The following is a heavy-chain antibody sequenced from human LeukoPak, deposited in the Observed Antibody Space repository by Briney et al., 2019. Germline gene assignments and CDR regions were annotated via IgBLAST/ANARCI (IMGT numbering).Heavy chain of an antibody. CDR3: ARDREWPEDAFDI. D-gene: IGHD2-8*01. CDR1: GGTFSSYA. V-gene: IGHV1-69*05. J-gene: IGHJ3*02. CDR2: IIPIFGTA. Sequence: SVKVSCKASGGTFSSYAISWVRQAPGQGLEWMGGIIPIFGTANYAQKFQGRVTTTTDESTSTAYMELSSLRSEDTAVYYCARDREWPEDAFDIWGQGTMVTVSS.